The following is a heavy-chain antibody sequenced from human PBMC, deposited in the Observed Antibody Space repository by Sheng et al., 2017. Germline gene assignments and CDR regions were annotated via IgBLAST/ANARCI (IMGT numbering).Heavy chain of an antibody. D-gene: IGHD2-2*01. J-gene: IGHJ4*02. V-gene: IGHV4-38-2*02. CDR1: GYSISSGYY. CDR2: IYHSGST. Sequence: QVQLQESGPGLVKPSETLSLTCTVSGYSISSGYYWGWIRQPPGKGLEWIGSIYHSGSTYYNPSLKSRVTISVDTSKNQFSLKLSSVTAADTAVYYCARYCSSTSCYYGVDYWGQGTLVTVSS. CDR3: ARYCSSTSCYYGVDY.